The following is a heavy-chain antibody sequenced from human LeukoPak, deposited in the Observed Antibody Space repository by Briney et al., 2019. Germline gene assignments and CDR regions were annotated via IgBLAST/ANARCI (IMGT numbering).Heavy chain of an antibody. CDR3: ARQIDRFGEFDYFDY. Sequence: SETLSLTCAVYGGSFSGYYWSWIRQPPGKGLEWIGEINHSGSTNYNPSLKSRVTISVDTSKNQFSLKLSSVTAADTAVFYCARQIDRFGEFDYFDYWGQGTLVTVSS. CDR2: INHSGST. CDR1: GGSFSGYY. V-gene: IGHV4-34*01. D-gene: IGHD3-10*01. J-gene: IGHJ4*02.